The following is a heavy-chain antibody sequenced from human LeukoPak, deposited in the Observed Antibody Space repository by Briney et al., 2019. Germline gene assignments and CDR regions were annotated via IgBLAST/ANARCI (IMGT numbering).Heavy chain of an antibody. V-gene: IGHV1-3*01. J-gene: IGHJ4*02. Sequence: NLQGRVTITRDTSASTAYMELSSLRSEDTAVYYCARDFVIAAALDYWGQGTLVTVSS. CDR3: ARDFVIAAALDY. D-gene: IGHD6-13*01.